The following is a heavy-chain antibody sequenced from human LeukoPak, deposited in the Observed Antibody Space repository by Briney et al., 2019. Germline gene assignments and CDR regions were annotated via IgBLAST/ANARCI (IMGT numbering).Heavy chain of an antibody. CDR1: GYTFTGYY. V-gene: IGHV1-2*02. J-gene: IGHJ4*02. Sequence: ASVKVSCKTSGYTFTGYYMHWVRQAPGQGLEWMGWISPTSVDTRYAQIFQCRVNMTRDTSTTTVYMELSSLTSEDTAVYFCARDWFPMSSEKPDARYYFVLWAQEPLVTAST. CDR3: ARDWFPMSSEKPDARYYFVL. D-gene: IGHD3-10*02. CDR2: ISPTSVDT.